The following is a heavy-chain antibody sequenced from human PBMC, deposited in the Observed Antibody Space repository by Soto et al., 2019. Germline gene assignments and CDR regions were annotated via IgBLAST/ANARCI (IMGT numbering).Heavy chain of an antibody. CDR2: IYYSGST. J-gene: IGHJ6*02. Sequence: PSETLSLTCTVSGGSISSYYWSWIRQPPGKGLEWIGYIYYSGSTNYNPSLKSRVTISVDTSKNQFSLKLSSVTAADTAVYYCARDPPYYYGSGNPSGMDVWGQGTTVTVSS. CDR1: GGSISSYY. V-gene: IGHV4-59*01. D-gene: IGHD3-10*01. CDR3: ARDPPYYYGSGNPSGMDV.